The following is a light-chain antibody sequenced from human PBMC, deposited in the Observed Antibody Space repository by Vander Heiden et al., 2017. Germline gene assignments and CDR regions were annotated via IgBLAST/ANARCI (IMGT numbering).Light chain of an antibody. V-gene: IGKV1-5*03. CDR1: PRISNW. CDR2: KAS. CDR3: QQYNSLSWT. J-gene: IGKJ1*01. Sequence: DIQLTQHPSPLSASVGDRVAITCRASPRISNWLAWYQQKPGKAPKLLIAKASSLQSGVPSRFSGSGSETEFTLTISSLQPDDFATYYCQQYNSLSWTFGQGTKVEIK.